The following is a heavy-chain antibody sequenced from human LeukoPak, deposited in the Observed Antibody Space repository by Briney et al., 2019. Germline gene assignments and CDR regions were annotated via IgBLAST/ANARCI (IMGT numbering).Heavy chain of an antibody. CDR3: ARDSVRGGLDY. V-gene: IGHV3-53*01. CDR1: GFIVSSNY. J-gene: IGHJ4*02. Sequence: PGGSLRLSCGASGFIVSSNYMSWDRQAAGKGLEWVSVIYSGGSTYYADSVKGRFTISRDNSKNTLYLQMNSLRAEDTAVYYCARDSVRGGLDYWGQGTLVTVSS. D-gene: IGHD3-10*01. CDR2: IYSGGST.